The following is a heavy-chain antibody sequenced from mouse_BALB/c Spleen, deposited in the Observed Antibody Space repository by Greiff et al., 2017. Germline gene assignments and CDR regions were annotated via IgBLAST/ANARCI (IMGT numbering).Heavy chain of an antibody. CDR2: IYPGDGDT. Sequence: VQLQQSGPELVKPGASVKISCKASGYAFSSSWMNWVKQRPGQGLEWIGRIYPGDGDTNYNGKFKGKATLTADKSSSTAYMQLSSLTSVDSAVYFCARIDGYYVNWYFDVWGAGTTVTVSS. CDR1: GYAFSSSW. D-gene: IGHD2-3*01. J-gene: IGHJ1*01. CDR3: ARIDGYYVNWYFDV. V-gene: IGHV1-82*01.